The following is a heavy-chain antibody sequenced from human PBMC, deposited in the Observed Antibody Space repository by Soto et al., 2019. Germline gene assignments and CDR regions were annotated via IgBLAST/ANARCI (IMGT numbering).Heavy chain of an antibody. V-gene: IGHV3-13*01. CDR3: GRAAGGRYYYYYGLDV. CDR2: IGTAGDT. CDR1: GFTFSSYD. D-gene: IGHD3-10*01. J-gene: IGHJ6*02. Sequence: GGSLRLSCAASGFTFSSYDMHWVRQATGKGLEWVSTIGTAGDTYYSGSVKGRFTISRQDGQNSLYLQMNNLGVGGTGVYYCGRAAGGRYYYYYGLDVWGQGTPVTVSS.